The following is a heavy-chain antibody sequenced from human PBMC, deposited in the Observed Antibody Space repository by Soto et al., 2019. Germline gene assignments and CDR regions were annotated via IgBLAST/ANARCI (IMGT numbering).Heavy chain of an antibody. V-gene: IGHV1-69*13. D-gene: IGHD3-22*01. J-gene: IGHJ4*02. CDR3: ARVRYYYDSSGYYSPYFDY. Sequence: EASVKVSCKASGGTFSSYAISWVRQAPGQGLEWMGGIIPIFGTANYAQKFQGRVTITADESTSTAYMELSSLRSEDTAVYYCARVRYYYDSSGYYSPYFDYWGQGTLVTVSS. CDR2: IIPIFGTA. CDR1: GGTFSSYA.